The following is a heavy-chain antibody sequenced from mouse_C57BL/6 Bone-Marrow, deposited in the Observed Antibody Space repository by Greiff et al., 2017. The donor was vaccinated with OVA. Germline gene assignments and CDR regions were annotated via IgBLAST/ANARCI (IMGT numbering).Heavy chain of an antibody. J-gene: IGHJ4*01. D-gene: IGHD1-1*01. CDR2: IHPNSGST. Sequence: QVQLQQPGAELVKPGASVKLSCKASGYTFTSYWMHWVKQRPGQGLEWIGMIHPNSGSTNYNEKFKSKATLTVDKSSSTAYMQLSSLTSEDSAVYYCARSPQGITTVVATDYAMDYWGQGTSVTVSS. V-gene: IGHV1-64*01. CDR1: GYTFTSYW. CDR3: ARSPQGITTVVATDYAMDY.